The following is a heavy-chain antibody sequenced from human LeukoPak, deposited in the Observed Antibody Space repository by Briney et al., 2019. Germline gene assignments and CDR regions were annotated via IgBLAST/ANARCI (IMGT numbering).Heavy chain of an antibody. CDR3: ARDATAQYYDILTGLPYFDY. CDR2: ISAYNGNT. V-gene: IGHV1-18*01. Sequence: ASVKVSCKASGYTFTSYGISWVRQAPGQGLEWTGWISAYNGNTNYAQKLQGRVTMTTDTSTSTAYMELRSLRSDDTAVYYCARDATAQYYDILTGLPYFDYWGQGTLVTVSS. D-gene: IGHD3-9*01. J-gene: IGHJ4*02. CDR1: GYTFTSYG.